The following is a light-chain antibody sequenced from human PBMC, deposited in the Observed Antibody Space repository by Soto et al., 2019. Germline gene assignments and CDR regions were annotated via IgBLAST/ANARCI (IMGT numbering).Light chain of an antibody. CDR3: LQDYNYPLT. J-gene: IGKJ4*01. CDR2: AAS. Sequence: AIPMTQSPSSLSASVGDRVTITCRASQGIRNDLGWYQQKPGKAPELLIYAASSLQSGVPPRFSGSGHGTEFTLSISSLQPEDSATYYCLQDYNYPLTFGGGTKVEI. CDR1: QGIRND. V-gene: IGKV1-6*01.